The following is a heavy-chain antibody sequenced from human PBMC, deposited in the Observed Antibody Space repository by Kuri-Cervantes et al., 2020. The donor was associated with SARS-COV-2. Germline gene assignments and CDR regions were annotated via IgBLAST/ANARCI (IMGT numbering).Heavy chain of an antibody. J-gene: IGHJ4*02. CDR3: ARDHYDFWSGYFFDY. V-gene: IGHV3-30*19. D-gene: IGHD3-3*01. CDR1: GFSFSSYS. Sequence: GESLKISCTTSGFSFSSYSMSWVRQAPGKGLEWVAVISYDGSNKYYADSVKGRFTISRDNSKNTLYLQMNSLRAEDTAVYYCARDHYDFWSGYFFDYWGQGTLVTVSS. CDR2: ISYDGSNK.